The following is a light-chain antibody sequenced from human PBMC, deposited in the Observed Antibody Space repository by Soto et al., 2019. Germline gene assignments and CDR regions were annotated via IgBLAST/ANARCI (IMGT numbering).Light chain of an antibody. CDR2: AAS. V-gene: IGKV3-20*01. CDR3: ELYGGSPLS. J-gene: IGKJ3*01. Sequence: EIVLTQSPGTLSLSPGERATLSCRASQSLGSRRLAWYQQKPGQPPRHLIHAASTRATGIPDSFSGSGSGTDFTLTISRLEPEDFAVYFCELYGGSPLSFGPGTKVDVK. CDR1: QSLGSRR.